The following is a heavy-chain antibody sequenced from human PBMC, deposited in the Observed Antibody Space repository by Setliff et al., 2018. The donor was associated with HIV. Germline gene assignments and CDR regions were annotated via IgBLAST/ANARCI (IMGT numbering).Heavy chain of an antibody. J-gene: IGHJ6*03. Sequence: SLKISCAVSGLTFSRYGFHWVRQVPGKGLDWVTFIQYDESNKYYGDSVRGRFTISRDNSKNTLYLQMNSLRSEDTAVYFCAKSFNSGPTNWNIDVWGTGTTVTVSS. V-gene: IGHV3-30*02. CDR2: IQYDESNK. CDR3: AKSFNSGPTNWNIDV. D-gene: IGHD1-20*01. CDR1: GLTFSRYG.